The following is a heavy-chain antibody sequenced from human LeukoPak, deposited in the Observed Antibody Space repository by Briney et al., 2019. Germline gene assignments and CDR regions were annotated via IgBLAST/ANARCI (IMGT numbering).Heavy chain of an antibody. Sequence: GGSLRLSCVASGFTFSSYGMSWVRQAPGKGLEWVSTISGSGGSTYYADSVKGQFTISRDNSKNTLYLQMNSLRAEDTAVYYCSGGDGAAFDIWGQGTMVTVSS. CDR2: ISGSGGST. CDR1: GFTFSSYG. CDR3: SGGDGAAFDI. J-gene: IGHJ3*02. V-gene: IGHV3-23*01. D-gene: IGHD2-21*02.